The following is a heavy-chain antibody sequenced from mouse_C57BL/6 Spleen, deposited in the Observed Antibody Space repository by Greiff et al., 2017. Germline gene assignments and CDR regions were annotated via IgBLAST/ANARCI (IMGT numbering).Heavy chain of an antibody. Sequence: EVKLMESGPGLVKPSQSLSLTCSVTGYSITSGYYWNWIRQFPGNKLEWMGYISYDGSNNYNPSLKNRISITRYTSKNQFFLKLNSVTTEDTATYYCARRYFDVWGTGTTVTVSS. CDR1: GYSITSGYY. J-gene: IGHJ1*03. CDR3: ARRYFDV. V-gene: IGHV3-6*01. CDR2: ISYDGSN.